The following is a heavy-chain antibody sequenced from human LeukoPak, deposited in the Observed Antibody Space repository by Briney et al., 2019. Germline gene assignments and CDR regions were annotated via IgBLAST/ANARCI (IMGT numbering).Heavy chain of an antibody. J-gene: IGHJ4*02. Sequence: GGSLRLSCVASGFSFSTSWMHWVRQTPGKELLWLSRISSDETNTKYADSVKGRFTISRDNAKSTLYLQMNSLRAEDTAVYYCARDQTQAGPTTVDYWGQGTLVTVSS. CDR2: ISSDETNT. D-gene: IGHD1-14*01. V-gene: IGHV3-74*01. CDR3: ARDQTQAGPTTVDY. CDR1: GFSFSTSW.